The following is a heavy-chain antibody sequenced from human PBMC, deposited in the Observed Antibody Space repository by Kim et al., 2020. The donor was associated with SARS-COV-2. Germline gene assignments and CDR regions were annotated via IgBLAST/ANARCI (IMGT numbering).Heavy chain of an antibody. CDR1: GYTFTSYD. Sequence: ASVKVSCKTSGYTFTSYDVHWVRQATGQGPEWMGWINPKSGNTGYAQTLQGRLTLTKNTSISTAYMDLSSLRSEDTAVYYCVRGRSTSGWTDYYWGKGTL. D-gene: IGHD2-8*01. CDR3: VRGRSTSGWTDYY. V-gene: IGHV1-8*01. CDR2: INPKSGNT. J-gene: IGHJ4*02.